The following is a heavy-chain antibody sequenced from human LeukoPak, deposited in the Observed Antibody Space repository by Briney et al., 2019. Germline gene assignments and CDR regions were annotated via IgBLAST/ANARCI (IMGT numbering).Heavy chain of an antibody. CDR1: GFTFSSYG. D-gene: IGHD5-24*01. CDR2: IWYDGTNK. V-gene: IGHV3-33*01. J-gene: IGHJ4*02. Sequence: PGGSLRLSCAASGFTFSSYGMHWVRQAQGKGLEWLAVIWYDGTNKYYADSVKGRFTISRDNSKNTLYLQMNSLSAEDTAVYYCARRDGYDFDYGGQGTLVTVSS. CDR3: ARRDGYDFDY.